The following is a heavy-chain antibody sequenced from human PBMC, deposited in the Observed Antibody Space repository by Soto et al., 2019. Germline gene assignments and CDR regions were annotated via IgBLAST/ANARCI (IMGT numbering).Heavy chain of an antibody. CDR3: ARTRRRDGYVDI. D-gene: IGHD5-12*01. CDR2: ISSSGSTI. Sequence: EVQLVESGGGLVQPGGSLRLSCAASGFTFSSYEMNWVRQAPGKGLEWVSYISSSGSTIYYADSVKGRFTISRDNAKNSLYLQMNSLRAEDTAVYYCARTRRRDGYVDIWGQGTMVTVSS. V-gene: IGHV3-48*03. CDR1: GFTFSSYE. J-gene: IGHJ3*02.